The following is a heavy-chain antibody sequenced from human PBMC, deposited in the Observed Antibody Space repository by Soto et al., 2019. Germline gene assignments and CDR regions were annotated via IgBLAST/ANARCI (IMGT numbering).Heavy chain of an antibody. J-gene: IGHJ5*02. CDR2: IIPILGIA. Sequence: QVQLVQSGAEVKKPGSSVKDSCKASGGTFSSYTISWVRQAPGQGLEWMGRIIPILGIANYAQKFQGRVTITADKSTSTAYMELSSLRSQDTAVYYCASDRTFYGDGNWFDPWGQGTLVTVSS. V-gene: IGHV1-69*02. D-gene: IGHD4-17*01. CDR3: ASDRTFYGDGNWFDP. CDR1: GGTFSSYT.